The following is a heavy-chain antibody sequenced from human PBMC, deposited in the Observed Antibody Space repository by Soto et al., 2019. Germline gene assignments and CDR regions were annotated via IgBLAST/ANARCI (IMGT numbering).Heavy chain of an antibody. V-gene: IGHV3-66*01. CDR1: GFDASVNY. CDR2: INSAGST. J-gene: IGHJ6*02. Sequence: EVQLVESGGTLVQPGGSLRLSCAASGFDASVNYMTWVRQAPGKGLEWVSAINSAGSTFYADSVKGRFTISRDNSKNALHLQMNSLRVEYTAMYYCVRENYYYGMDVWGQGTAVTVSS. CDR3: VRENYYYGMDV.